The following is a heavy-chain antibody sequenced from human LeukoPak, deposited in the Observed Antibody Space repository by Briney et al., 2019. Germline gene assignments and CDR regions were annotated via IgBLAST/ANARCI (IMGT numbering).Heavy chain of an antibody. Sequence: GGSLRLSCTASGFTFSSYAMSWVRQAPGKGLEWVSGISHSGGSTYYADSVKGRFTISRDNSKNTLFLQMNSLRVDDTAIYYCAKVNSAWYTDAFDSWGQGTMLTVAA. CDR2: ISHSGGST. V-gene: IGHV3-23*01. D-gene: IGHD6-19*01. CDR3: AKVNSAWYTDAFDS. CDR1: GFTFSSYA. J-gene: IGHJ3*01.